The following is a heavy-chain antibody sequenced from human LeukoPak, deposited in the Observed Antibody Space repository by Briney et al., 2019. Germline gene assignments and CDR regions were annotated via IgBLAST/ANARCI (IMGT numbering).Heavy chain of an antibody. J-gene: IGHJ6*02. Sequence: SETLSLTCTVSGDSISSCYWNWIRQPAGKGLEWIGRIHASGNANYSPSLKSRVTMSIDTSNNQFSLKLSSVTAADTAVYFCAREGRSGSGGDYYYYGMDVWGQGTTVTVSS. CDR2: IHASGNA. CDR1: GDSISSCY. V-gene: IGHV4-4*07. D-gene: IGHD3-10*01. CDR3: AREGRSGSGGDYYYYGMDV.